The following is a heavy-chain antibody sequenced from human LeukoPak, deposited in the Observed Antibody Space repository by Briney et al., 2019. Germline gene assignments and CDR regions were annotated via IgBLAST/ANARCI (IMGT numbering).Heavy chain of an antibody. D-gene: IGHD1-26*01. Sequence: AGGSLRLSCAASGFAFSSYDMHWVRQAPGKGLEWVAVISYDGSDKYYVDSVKGRFTISRDNSKNTLYPQMNSLKAEDAAVYYCARVLSGSYDNYFDYWGQGTLVTVSS. V-gene: IGHV3-30*03. CDR3: ARVLSGSYDNYFDY. CDR2: ISYDGSDK. CDR1: GFAFSSYD. J-gene: IGHJ4*02.